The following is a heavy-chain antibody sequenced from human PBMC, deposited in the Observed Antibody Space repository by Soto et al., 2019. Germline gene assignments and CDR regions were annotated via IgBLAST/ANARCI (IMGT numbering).Heavy chain of an antibody. CDR2: ISSSGNTI. V-gene: IGHV3-48*02. CDR1: GFIFSSYN. J-gene: IGHJ3*02. Sequence: EVLLVESGGGLVQPGGSLRLSCAASGFIFSSYNLNWVRQAPGKGLEWVSYISSSGNTIYYADSVKGRFTVSRDNARNSMLLQMNSLRDEDTAVYYCAIERGVGTPDSFDIWGQGTMVTVSS. CDR3: AIERGVGTPDSFDI. D-gene: IGHD3-3*01.